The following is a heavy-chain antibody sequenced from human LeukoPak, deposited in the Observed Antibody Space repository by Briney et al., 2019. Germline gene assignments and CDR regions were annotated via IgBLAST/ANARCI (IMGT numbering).Heavy chain of an antibody. V-gene: IGHV3-21*01. CDR3: ARDPGGYSNYGGYYYYYGMDV. CDR2: ISSSSSYI. J-gene: IGHJ6*02. CDR1: GFTFSSYS. D-gene: IGHD4-11*01. Sequence: GGSLRPSCAASGFTFSSYSMDWVRQAPGKGLEWVSSISSSSSYIYYADSVKGRFTISRDNAKNSLYLQMNSLRAEDTAVYYCARDPGGYSNYGGYYYYYGMDVWGQGTTVTVSS.